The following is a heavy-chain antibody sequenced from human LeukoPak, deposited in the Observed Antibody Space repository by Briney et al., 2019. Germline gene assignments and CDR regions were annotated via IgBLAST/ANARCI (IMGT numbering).Heavy chain of an antibody. CDR1: GGSIISGNYY. J-gene: IGHJ4*02. CDR2: IYQSGSGSS. CDR3: ASTLRFLPYRRFDY. D-gene: IGHD3-3*01. Sequence: SETLSLTCSVSGGSIISGNYYWGWIRQPPGKGLEWIGSIYQSGSGSSYYNPSLKSRVTIFGDTSKNQFFLRLSSVTAADTAVYYCASTLRFLPYRRFDYWGQGTLVTVPS. V-gene: IGHV4-39*01.